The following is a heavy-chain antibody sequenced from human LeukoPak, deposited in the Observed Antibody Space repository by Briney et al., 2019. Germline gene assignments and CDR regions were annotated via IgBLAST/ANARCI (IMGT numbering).Heavy chain of an antibody. CDR1: GYTFTSYG. CDR2: ISAYNGNT. CDR3: ARVPRARGSYYYGMDV. V-gene: IGHV1-18*01. Sequence: GASVKVSCKASGYTFTSYGISWVRQAPGQGLEWMGWISAYNGNTNYAQKLQGRVTMTPDTSTSTAYMELRSLRSDDTAVYYCARVPRARGSYYYGMDVWGQGTTVTDSS. D-gene: IGHD3-16*01. J-gene: IGHJ6*02.